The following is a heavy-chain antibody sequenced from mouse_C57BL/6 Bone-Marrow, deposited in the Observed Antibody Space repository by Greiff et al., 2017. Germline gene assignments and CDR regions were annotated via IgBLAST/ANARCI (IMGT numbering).Heavy chain of an antibody. V-gene: IGHV5-4*01. CDR2: ISDGGSYT. Sequence: EVQGVESGGGLVKPGGSLKLSCAASGFTFSSYAMSWVRQTPEKRLEWVATISDGGSYTYYPDNVKGRFTISRDNAKNHLYLQMSHLKSEDTAMYYCARGILLRYDWGQGTLVTVSA. J-gene: IGHJ3*01. CDR1: GFTFSSYA. CDR3: ARGILLRYD. D-gene: IGHD1-1*01.